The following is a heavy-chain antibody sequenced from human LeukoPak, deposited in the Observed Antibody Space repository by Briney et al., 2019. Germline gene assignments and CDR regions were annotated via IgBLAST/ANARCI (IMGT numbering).Heavy chain of an antibody. CDR3: AREPLYNNGWQRHFDS. J-gene: IGHJ4*02. Sequence: GGSLRLSCAASGFTFGSYAVHWVRQAPGKGLEWVAVISYDGSNKYYADSVKGRFTISRDNSKNTLYLQMNSLRAEDTAVYYCAREPLYNNGWQRHFDSWGQGTLVTVSS. CDR1: GFTFGSYA. D-gene: IGHD6-19*01. CDR2: ISYDGSNK. V-gene: IGHV3-30-3*01.